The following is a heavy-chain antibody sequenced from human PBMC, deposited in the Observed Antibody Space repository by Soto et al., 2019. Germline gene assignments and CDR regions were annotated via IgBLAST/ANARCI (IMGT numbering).Heavy chain of an antibody. CDR1: GFTFSSYA. J-gene: IGHJ4*02. Sequence: EVQLLESGGGLVQPGGSLRLSCAASGFTFSSYAMSWVRQAPGKGLEWVSAISGSGGSTYYADSVKGRFTISRDNSKNRLYLQMNSLRAEDTAVYYCAKDGYGDYYFDYWGQGTLVTVSS. CDR3: AKDGYGDYYFDY. D-gene: IGHD4-17*01. CDR2: ISGSGGST. V-gene: IGHV3-23*01.